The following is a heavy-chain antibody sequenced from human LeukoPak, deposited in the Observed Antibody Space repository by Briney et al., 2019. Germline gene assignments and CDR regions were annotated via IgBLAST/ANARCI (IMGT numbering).Heavy chain of an antibody. J-gene: IGHJ4*02. D-gene: IGHD1-26*01. CDR3: ARGVSGRYLYDY. V-gene: IGHV3-20*04. CDR1: GFTFSSYA. Sequence: PGGSLRLSCAASGFTFSSYAMSWVRQAPGKGLEWVAGINWNAGSTGYADSVKGRFIISRDNAKNSLYLQMNSLRVEDTAFYYCARGVSGRYLYDYWGQGTLITVSS. CDR2: INWNAGST.